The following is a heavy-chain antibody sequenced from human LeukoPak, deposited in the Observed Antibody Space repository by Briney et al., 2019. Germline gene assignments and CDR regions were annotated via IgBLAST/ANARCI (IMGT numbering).Heavy chain of an antibody. CDR1: GGSISSGGYY. Sequence: PSETLSLTCTVSGGSISSGGYYWSWIRQHPGKGLEWIGYIYYSGSTYYNPSLKSRVTISVDTSKNQFSLKLSSVTAADTAVYYCARAERWLQTFDYWGQGTLVTVSS. V-gene: IGHV4-31*03. CDR3: ARAERWLQTFDY. D-gene: IGHD5-12*01. CDR2: IYYSGST. J-gene: IGHJ4*02.